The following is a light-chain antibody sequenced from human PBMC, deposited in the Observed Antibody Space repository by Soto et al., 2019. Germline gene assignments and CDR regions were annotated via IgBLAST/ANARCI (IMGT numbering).Light chain of an antibody. V-gene: IGKV3-20*01. CDR2: GAS. CDR1: QSVSSSY. CDR3: QQYGSSPPFT. J-gene: IGKJ1*01. Sequence: EIVLTQSPGTLSLSPGERATLSCRASQSVSSSYLAWYQQKPGQAPRLLIYGASSRATGIPDRFSGSGSGTDFTLTISRLEPEDFAVYYCQQYGSSPPFTLGQGTKVDI.